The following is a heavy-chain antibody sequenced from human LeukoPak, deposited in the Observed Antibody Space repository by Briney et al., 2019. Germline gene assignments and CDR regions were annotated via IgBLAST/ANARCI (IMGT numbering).Heavy chain of an antibody. CDR1: GGSISSYYW. J-gene: IGHJ4*02. CDR3: ARIWEGQLDRGDRYYFDY. CDR2: IDWDDDK. Sequence: TLSLTCTVSGGSISSYYWSWIRQPPGKALEWLARIDWDDDKYYSTSLKTRLTISKDTSKNQVVLTMTNMDPVDTATYYCARIWEGQLDRGDRYYFDYWGQGTLVTVSS. V-gene: IGHV2-70*11. D-gene: IGHD1-26*01.